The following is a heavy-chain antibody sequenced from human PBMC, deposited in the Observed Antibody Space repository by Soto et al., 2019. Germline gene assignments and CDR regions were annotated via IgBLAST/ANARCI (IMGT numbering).Heavy chain of an antibody. J-gene: IGHJ4*02. CDR3: TRGYGDYVRDY. V-gene: IGHV3-73*01. CDR1: GFTFSGSA. Sequence: EVQLVESGGGLVQPGGSLKLSCAVSGFTFSGSAMHWVRQASGKGLEWVGRIRSKSNSYATAYAASVKGRFTISRDDSKNTAYLQMNSLNTGDTAVYYCTRGYGDYVRDYWGQGTLVTVSS. D-gene: IGHD4-17*01. CDR2: IRSKSNSYAT.